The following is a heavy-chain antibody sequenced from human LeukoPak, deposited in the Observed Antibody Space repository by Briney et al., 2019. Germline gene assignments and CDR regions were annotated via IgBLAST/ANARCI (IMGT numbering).Heavy chain of an antibody. CDR3: AYGYSHDAFDI. CDR1: GGSISSSSYY. Sequence: SETLSLTCTVSGGSISSSSYYWGWIRQPPGKGLEWIGEINHSGSTNYNPSLKSRVTISVDTSKNQFSLKLSSVTAADTAVYYCAYGYSHDAFDIWGQGTMVTVSS. CDR2: INHSGST. J-gene: IGHJ3*02. V-gene: IGHV4-39*07. D-gene: IGHD5-24*01.